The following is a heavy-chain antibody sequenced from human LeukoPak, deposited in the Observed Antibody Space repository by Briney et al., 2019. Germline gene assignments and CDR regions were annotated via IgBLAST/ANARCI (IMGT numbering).Heavy chain of an antibody. D-gene: IGHD4/OR15-4a*01. CDR2: MNPNSGNT. Sequence: APVKVSCKASGYTFTSYDINWVRQAPGQGLEWMGWMNPNSGNTGYAQKFQGRVTMTRNTSISTAYMELSSLRSEDTAVYYCAKRLLRDYGGHGAFDIWGQGTMVTVSS. J-gene: IGHJ3*02. V-gene: IGHV1-8*01. CDR1: GYTFTSYD. CDR3: AKRLLRDYGGHGAFDI.